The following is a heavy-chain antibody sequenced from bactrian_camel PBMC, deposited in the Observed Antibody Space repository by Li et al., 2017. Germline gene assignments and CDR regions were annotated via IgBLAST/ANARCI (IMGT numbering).Heavy chain of an antibody. Sequence: QLVESGGGSVQDGGSLTLSCTASGHTYNIDCMGWFRQAPGKEREGAAVIYTGGGGSTYYADSVKGRFTISEDNAKNTVYLQMNSLKPEDTAMYYCAARGPYCYTKLSVRDFTYWGQGTQVTVS. V-gene: IGHV3S25*01. CDR2: IYTGGGGST. J-gene: IGHJ6*01. CDR3: AARGPYCYTKLSVRDFTY. D-gene: IGHD2*01. CDR1: GHTYNIDC.